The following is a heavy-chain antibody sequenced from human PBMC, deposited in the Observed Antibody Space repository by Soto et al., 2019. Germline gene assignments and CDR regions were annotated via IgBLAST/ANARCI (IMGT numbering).Heavy chain of an antibody. CDR2: INAGNGNT. J-gene: IGHJ6*02. CDR3: ARGEESSSSRYYCGMDV. D-gene: IGHD6-6*01. CDR1: GYTFTSYA. Sequence: SVKVSCKASGYTFTSYAIHWVRQAPGQRLEWMGWINAGNGNTKYSQKFQGRVTITRDTSASTAYMELSSLRSEDTAVYYCARGEESSSSRYYCGMDVWGQGTTVTGSS. V-gene: IGHV1-3*01.